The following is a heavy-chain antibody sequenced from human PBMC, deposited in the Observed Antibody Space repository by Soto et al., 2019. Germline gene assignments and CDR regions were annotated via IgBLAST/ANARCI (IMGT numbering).Heavy chain of an antibody. CDR3: ARDLRPRHYYFFAMDV. D-gene: IGHD3-10*01. Sequence: ASVKVSCKASGYTFTDYYMHWVRQAPGQGLEWMGIINTSGGKTSYAQRIQGRVTMTWDTSTGTVYMELSSLRSEDTAMYYCARDLRPRHYYFFAMDVWGQGTTVTVSS. CDR1: GYTFTDYY. CDR2: INTSGGKT. V-gene: IGHV1-46*01. J-gene: IGHJ6*02.